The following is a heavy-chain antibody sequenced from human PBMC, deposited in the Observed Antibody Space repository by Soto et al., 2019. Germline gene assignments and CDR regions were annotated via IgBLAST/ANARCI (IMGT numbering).Heavy chain of an antibody. V-gene: IGHV4-34*01. J-gene: IGHJ5*02. CDR2: INHSGST. D-gene: IGHD4-17*01. Sequence: QVQLQQWGAGLLKPSETLSLTCAVYGGSFSGYYWSWIRQPPGKGLEWIGEINHSGSTNYNPSLKSRVTISVDTSKNQFSRKLSSVTAADTAVYYCASSDYGGRNNWFDPWGQGTLVTVSS. CDR1: GGSFSGYY. CDR3: ASSDYGGRNNWFDP.